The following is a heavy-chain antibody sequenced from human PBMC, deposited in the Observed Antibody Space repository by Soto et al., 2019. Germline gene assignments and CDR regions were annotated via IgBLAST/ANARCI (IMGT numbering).Heavy chain of an antibody. CDR2: IKSKTDGGTT. Sequence: GGSLRLSCAASGFTFSNAWMSWVRQAPGKGLEWVGRIKSKTDGGTTDYAAPVKGRFTISRDDSKNTLYLQMNSLKTEDTAVYYCTAPSMIVVVIPDYWGQGTLVTVSS. CDR1: GFTFSNAW. J-gene: IGHJ4*02. D-gene: IGHD3-22*01. CDR3: TAPSMIVVVIPDY. V-gene: IGHV3-15*01.